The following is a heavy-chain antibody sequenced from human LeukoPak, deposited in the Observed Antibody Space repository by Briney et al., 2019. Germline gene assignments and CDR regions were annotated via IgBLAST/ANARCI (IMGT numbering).Heavy chain of an antibody. Sequence: GASVKVSCKASGYTFTSYYMHWVRQAPGQGLEWMGIINPSGGSTSYAQKFQGRVTMTRDTSTSTVYMELSSLRSEDTAVYYCARATYYDFWSGYWRSHYYYYGMDVWGQGTTVTVSS. CDR2: INPSGGST. CDR1: GYTFTSYY. J-gene: IGHJ6*02. CDR3: ARATYYDFWSGYWRSHYYYYGMDV. V-gene: IGHV1-46*01. D-gene: IGHD3-3*01.